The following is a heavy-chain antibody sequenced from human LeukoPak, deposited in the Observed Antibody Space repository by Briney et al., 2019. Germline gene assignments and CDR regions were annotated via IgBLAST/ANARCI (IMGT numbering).Heavy chain of an antibody. CDR1: GYTFTGYY. CDR2: INPNSGGT. V-gene: IGHV1-2*02. CDR3: ARGSDYFDY. J-gene: IGHJ4*02. Sequence: ASVKVSCKSSGYTFTGYYMHWVRQAPGQGLEWMGWINPNSGGTNYAQKFKGRVTMTRATSISTAYMELSRLRSDDTAVYSCARGSDYFDYWGQGTLVTVSS.